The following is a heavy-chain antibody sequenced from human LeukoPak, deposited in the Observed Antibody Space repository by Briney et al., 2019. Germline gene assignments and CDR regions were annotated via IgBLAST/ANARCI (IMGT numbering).Heavy chain of an antibody. CDR3: ARENQYYDFWSGSLYYFDY. V-gene: IGHV3-7*01. Sequence: GGSLRLSCAASGFTVSSYWMSWVRQAPGKGLEWVANIKQDESEKYYVDSVKVRFTISRDNAKNSLYLQMNSLRAEDTAVYYCARENQYYDFWSGSLYYFDYWGQGTLVTVSS. J-gene: IGHJ4*02. CDR2: IKQDESEK. D-gene: IGHD3-3*01. CDR1: GFTVSSYW.